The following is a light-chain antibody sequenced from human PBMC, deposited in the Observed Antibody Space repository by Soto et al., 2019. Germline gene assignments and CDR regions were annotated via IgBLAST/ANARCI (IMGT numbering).Light chain of an antibody. CDR2: DVS. CDR1: RSDVGGYKY. CDR3: CSYTTTYTWV. V-gene: IGLV2-14*03. Sequence: ALTQPASVSGSPGQSITISCTGTRSDVGGYKYVSWYQHQPGKAPRLMIYDVSNRPSEVSNRFSGSKSGNTASLTISGLQAEDEADYYCCSYTTTYTWVFGGGTKLTVL. J-gene: IGLJ3*02.